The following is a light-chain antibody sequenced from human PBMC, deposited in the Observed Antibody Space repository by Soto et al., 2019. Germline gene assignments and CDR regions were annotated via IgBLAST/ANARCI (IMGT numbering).Light chain of an antibody. CDR3: QQYNNWPRT. V-gene: IGKV3-15*01. CDR2: GAS. CDR1: QSVSSN. J-gene: IGKJ1*01. Sequence: DIVMNQSPDSLDLSLVEIATINFKSSQSVSSNLAWYQQKPFQAPRLLIYGASTRATGIPARFSGSGSGTEFTLTISGLQYEDFAVYYCQQYNNWPRTFGQGTKVDIK.